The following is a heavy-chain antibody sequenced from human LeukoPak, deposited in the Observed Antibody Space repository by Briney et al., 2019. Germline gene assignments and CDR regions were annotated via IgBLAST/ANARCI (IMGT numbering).Heavy chain of an antibody. V-gene: IGHV4-34*01. CDR2: INHSGST. CDR1: GGSISSYY. Sequence: SETLSLTCTVSGGSISSYYWSWIRQPPGKGLEWIGEINHSGSTNYNPSLKSRATISVDTSKNQFSLKLSSVTAADTAVYYCARGRDYGGNFGLNDAFDIWGQGTMVTVSS. J-gene: IGHJ3*02. CDR3: ARGRDYGGNFGLNDAFDI. D-gene: IGHD4-23*01.